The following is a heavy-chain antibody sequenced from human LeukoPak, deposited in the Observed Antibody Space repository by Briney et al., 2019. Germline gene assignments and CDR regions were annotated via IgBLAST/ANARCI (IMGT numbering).Heavy chain of an antibody. J-gene: IGHJ5*02. CDR1: GGSFSGYY. Sequence: PSETLSLTCAVYGGSFSGYYWSWIRQPPGKGLEWMGELYHSGSTNYNPSIKRRVTISVDTSKNQFSLKLSSVTAADTAVYYCARGRIDFWSGYQITPYNWFDPWGQGTLVTVSS. CDR3: ARGRIDFWSGYQITPYNWFDP. V-gene: IGHV4-34*01. CDR2: LYHSGST. D-gene: IGHD3-3*01.